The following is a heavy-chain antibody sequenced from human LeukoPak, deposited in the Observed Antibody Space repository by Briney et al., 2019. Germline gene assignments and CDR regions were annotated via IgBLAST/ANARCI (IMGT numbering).Heavy chain of an antibody. CDR1: GGSISSSSYY. D-gene: IGHD3-22*01. CDR2: IYYSGST. CDR3: AREDYYNSGGYYLDY. J-gene: IGHJ4*02. Sequence: PSETLSLTCTVSGGSISSSSYYWGWIRQPPGKGLEWIGSIYYSGSTYHNPSLKSRVTISVDTSKNQFSLKLSSVTAADTAVYFCAREDYYNSGGYYLDYWGQGTLVTVSS. V-gene: IGHV4-39*07.